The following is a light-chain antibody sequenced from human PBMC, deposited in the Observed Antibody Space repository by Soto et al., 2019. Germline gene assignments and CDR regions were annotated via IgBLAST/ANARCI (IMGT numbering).Light chain of an antibody. Sequence: AIQMTQSPSSLSASVGDSVTITCRASQGIRHHLGWYQQKPGKAPTLLIYAASTLQSGVPSRFGGRGSGTEFTLTISSLQTEDFATYYCLQDYKYPRTFGQGTKVEIK. V-gene: IGKV1-6*01. CDR3: LQDYKYPRT. CDR2: AAS. J-gene: IGKJ1*01. CDR1: QGIRHH.